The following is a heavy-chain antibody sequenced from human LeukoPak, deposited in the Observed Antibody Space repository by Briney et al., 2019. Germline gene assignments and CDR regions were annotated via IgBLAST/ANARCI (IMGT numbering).Heavy chain of an antibody. Sequence: PGGSLRLSCAASGFTFSSYEMNWVRQAPGKGLEWISNIRGTGVGSGSGVYYADSVRGRFTISRDDAKNSLFLQMNSLRAEDTAMYYCARDSAGNDYWGQGTLVTVSS. CDR3: ARDSAGNDY. D-gene: IGHD6-13*01. V-gene: IGHV3-48*03. J-gene: IGHJ4*02. CDR2: IRGTGVGSGSGV. CDR1: GFTFSSYE.